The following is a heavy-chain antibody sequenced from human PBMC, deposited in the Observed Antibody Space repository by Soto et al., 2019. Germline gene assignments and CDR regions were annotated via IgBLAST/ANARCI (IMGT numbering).Heavy chain of an antibody. CDR3: GRAETGSDYLWFDP. Sequence: PSETLSLTCAVYGGSFSGYYWSWIRQPPGKGLEWIGEINHSGSTTYNPSLKSRVTISVDTSKNQFSLKLSSVTAADTAVYYCGRAETGSDYLWFDPWGQGTLVTVSS. CDR1: GGSFSGYY. V-gene: IGHV4-34*09. CDR2: INHSGST. D-gene: IGHD4-17*01. J-gene: IGHJ5*02.